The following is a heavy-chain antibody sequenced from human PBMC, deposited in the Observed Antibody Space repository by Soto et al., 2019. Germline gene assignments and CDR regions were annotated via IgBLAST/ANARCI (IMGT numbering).Heavy chain of an antibody. J-gene: IGHJ6*03. CDR2: MNPNSGNT. V-gene: IGHV1-8*01. Sequence: ASVKVSCKASGYTFTSYDINWVRQATGQGLEWMGWMNPNSGNTGYAQKFQGRVTMTRNTSISTAYMELSSLRSEDTAVYYCARGIHSGLYYYYYMDVWGKGTTVTVSS. CDR3: ARGIHSGLYYYYYMDV. D-gene: IGHD6-25*01. CDR1: GYTFTSYD.